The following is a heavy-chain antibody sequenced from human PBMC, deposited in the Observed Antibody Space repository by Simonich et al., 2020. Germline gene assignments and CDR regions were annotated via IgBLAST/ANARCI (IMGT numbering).Heavy chain of an antibody. CDR2: IYYSGST. Sequence: QLQLQESGPGLVKPSETLSLTCTVSGGSISSSSYYWGWNRQPPGKGLGWIGSIYYSGSTYYNPSLKSRVTISVDTSKNQFSLKLSSVTAADTAVYYCARQRVLMVYAIDYWGQGTLVTVSS. J-gene: IGHJ4*02. D-gene: IGHD2-8*01. CDR3: ARQRVLMVYAIDY. CDR1: GGSISSSSYY. V-gene: IGHV4-39*01.